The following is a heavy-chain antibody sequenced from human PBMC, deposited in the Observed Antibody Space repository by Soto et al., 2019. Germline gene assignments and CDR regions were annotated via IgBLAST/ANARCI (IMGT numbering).Heavy chain of an antibody. CDR1: GYTFTSYG. J-gene: IGHJ4*02. V-gene: IGHV1-18*01. Sequence: GASVKVSWKASGYTFTSYGISWVRQAPGQGLEWMGWIRTYNGNTNYAQKLQGRATMTTDTSTSTAYMELRSLRSDDTAVYYCARDPYDILTERYFDYWGQGTLVTVSS. D-gene: IGHD3-9*01. CDR3: ARDPYDILTERYFDY. CDR2: IRTYNGNT.